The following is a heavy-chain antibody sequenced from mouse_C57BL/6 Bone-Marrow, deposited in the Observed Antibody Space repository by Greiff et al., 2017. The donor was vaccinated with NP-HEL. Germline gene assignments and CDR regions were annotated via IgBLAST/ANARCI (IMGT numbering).Heavy chain of an antibody. CDR1: GYTFTSYT. J-gene: IGHJ2*01. D-gene: IGHD1-1*01. CDR3: ARIYYGSSVYYFDY. Sequence: VQLQQSGAELARPGASVKMSCKASGYTFTSYTMHWVKQRPGQGLEWIGYINPSSGYPKYNQKFKDKATLTADKSSSTAYMQLSSLTSEDSAVYYCARIYYGSSVYYFDYWGQGTTLTVSS. V-gene: IGHV1-4*01. CDR2: INPSSGYP.